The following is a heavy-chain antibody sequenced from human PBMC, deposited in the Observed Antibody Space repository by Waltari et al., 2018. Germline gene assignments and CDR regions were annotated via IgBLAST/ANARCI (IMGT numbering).Heavy chain of an antibody. CDR1: GGSFSGYY. CDR2: INHSGST. D-gene: IGHD1-26*01. V-gene: IGHV4-34*01. J-gene: IGHJ4*02. Sequence: QVQLQQWGAGLLKPSETLSLTCAVYGGSFSGYYWSWIRQPPGKGLEWIGEINHSGSTNYNPSLKSRVTISVDTSKNQFSLKLSSVTAADTAVYYCAREFPKGAGDYWGQGTLVTVSS. CDR3: AREFPKGAGDY.